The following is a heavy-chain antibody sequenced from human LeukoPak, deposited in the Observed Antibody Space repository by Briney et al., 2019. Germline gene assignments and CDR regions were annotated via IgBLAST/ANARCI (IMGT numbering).Heavy chain of an antibody. Sequence: GGSLRLSYAASGLTSSRYSMNWVRQAPGKGLEWVSYISSSSSTIYYADSVKGRFTISRDNAKNSLYLQMTCLRAEDTAVYYCARDFDILTGYYGYWYFDLWGRGTLVTVSS. CDR3: ARDFDILTGYYGYWYFDL. CDR2: ISSSSSTI. CDR1: GLTSSRYS. V-gene: IGHV3-48*01. J-gene: IGHJ2*01. D-gene: IGHD3-9*01.